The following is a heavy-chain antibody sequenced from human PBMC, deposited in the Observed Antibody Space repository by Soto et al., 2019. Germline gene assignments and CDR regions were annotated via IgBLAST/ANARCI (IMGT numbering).Heavy chain of an antibody. V-gene: IGHV1-69*02. CDR3: ARFRGSYGMDV. CDR1: GGTFSSYT. CDR2: IIPILGIA. J-gene: IGHJ6*02. Sequence: QVQLVQSGAEVKKPGSSVKVSCKASGGTFSSYTISWVRQAPGQGLEWMGRIIPILGIANYAQKFQGRVKITADKATSTAYMELSSLRSEDTAVYYCARFRGSYGMDVWGQGTTVTVSS. D-gene: IGHD3-10*01.